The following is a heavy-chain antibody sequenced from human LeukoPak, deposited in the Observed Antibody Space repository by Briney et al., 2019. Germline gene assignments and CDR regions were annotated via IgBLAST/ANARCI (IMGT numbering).Heavy chain of an antibody. J-gene: IGHJ4*02. D-gene: IGHD4-17*01. CDR1: GFTFSSYA. V-gene: IGHV3-30-3*01. CDR3: ASLTTVTTLGSFGY. Sequence: GGSLRLSCAASGFTFSSYAMHWVRQAPGKGLEWVAVISYDGSNKYYADSVKGRFTISRDNSKNTLYLQMNSLRAEDTAVYYCASLTTVTTLGSFGYWGQGTLVTVSS. CDR2: ISYDGSNK.